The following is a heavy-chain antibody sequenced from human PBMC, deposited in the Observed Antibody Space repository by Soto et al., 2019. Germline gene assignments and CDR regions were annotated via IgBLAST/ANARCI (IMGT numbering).Heavy chain of an antibody. CDR2: ISGGGDNT. Sequence: EAQPLESGGDLVQPGGSLGLSCAASGFTFSSQSMTWVRQAPGKGLEWVSGISGGGDNTWHAGSVKGRFTISRDKSKNTVYLQMNSLRADDTAVYYCAKWDGYGDYWGQGTLVTVS. J-gene: IGHJ4*02. V-gene: IGHV3-23*01. CDR3: AKWDGYGDY. D-gene: IGHD5-12*01. CDR1: GFTFSSQS.